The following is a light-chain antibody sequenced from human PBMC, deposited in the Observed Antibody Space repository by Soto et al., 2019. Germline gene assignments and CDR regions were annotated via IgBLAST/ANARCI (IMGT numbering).Light chain of an antibody. Sequence: EIVLTQSPGTLSLSPGERATLSCRASQSVSSSYLAWYQQKPGQAPRLLIYGASSRATGIPDRFSGSGSVTDLTLTVSRLEPEDVAVYYCQQYGSSPGTFGQGTKVEIK. CDR2: GAS. V-gene: IGKV3-20*01. J-gene: IGKJ1*01. CDR3: QQYGSSPGT. CDR1: QSVSSSY.